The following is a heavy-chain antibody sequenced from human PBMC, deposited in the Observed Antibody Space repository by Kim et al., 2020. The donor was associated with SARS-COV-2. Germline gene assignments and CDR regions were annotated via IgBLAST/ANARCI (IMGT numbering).Heavy chain of an antibody. Sequence: ASVKVSCKASGYTFTSYAMNWVRQAPGQGLEWMGWINTNTGNPTYAQGFTGRFVFSLDTSVSTAYLQISSLKAEDTAVYYCARDVDIVATIRVYGMDVWGQGTTVTVSS. CDR2: INTNTGNP. J-gene: IGHJ6*02. CDR3: ARDVDIVATIRVYGMDV. CDR1: GYTFTSYA. D-gene: IGHD5-12*01. V-gene: IGHV7-4-1*02.